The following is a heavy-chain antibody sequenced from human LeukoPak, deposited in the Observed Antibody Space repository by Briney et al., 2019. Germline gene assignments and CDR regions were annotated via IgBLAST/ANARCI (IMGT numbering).Heavy chain of an antibody. CDR3: AREGVATTHYFDY. Sequence: PSETLSLTCTVSGGAISSYYWSWIRQPPGKGLEWIGYIYYSGSTNYNPSLKSRVTISVDTSKNQFSLKLSSVTAAVTAVYYCAREGVATTHYFDYWGQGTLVTVSS. CDR2: IYYSGST. J-gene: IGHJ4*02. D-gene: IGHD5-24*01. V-gene: IGHV4-59*01. CDR1: GGAISSYY.